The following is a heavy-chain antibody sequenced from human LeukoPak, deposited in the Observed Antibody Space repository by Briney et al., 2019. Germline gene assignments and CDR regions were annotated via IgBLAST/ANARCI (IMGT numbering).Heavy chain of an antibody. D-gene: IGHD1-14*01. CDR3: ARHNAPEREGQQGAPDY. CDR1: GGSISSSSYY. CDR2: IYYSGST. V-gene: IGHV4-39*01. Sequence: SETLSLTCTVSGGSISSSSYYWGWIRQPPGKGLEWIGSIYYSGSTYYNPSLKSRVTISVDTSKNQFSLKLSSVTAADTAVYYCARHNAPEREGQQGAPDYWGQGTLVTVSS. J-gene: IGHJ4*02.